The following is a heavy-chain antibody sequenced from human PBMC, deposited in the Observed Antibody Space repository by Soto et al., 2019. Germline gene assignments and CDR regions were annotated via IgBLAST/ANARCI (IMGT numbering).Heavy chain of an antibody. CDR1: GYTFTSYG. V-gene: IGHV1-18*01. Sequence: ASVKVSCKASGYTFTSYGISWVRQAPGQGLEWMGWISAYNGNTDYPQKLQGRVTITRDTSASIAYMYLSSLRSEDTAVYYCARDILSGYSRYDYWGQGTLVTVSS. CDR3: ARDILSGYSRYDY. D-gene: IGHD3-9*01. CDR2: ISAYNGNT. J-gene: IGHJ4*02.